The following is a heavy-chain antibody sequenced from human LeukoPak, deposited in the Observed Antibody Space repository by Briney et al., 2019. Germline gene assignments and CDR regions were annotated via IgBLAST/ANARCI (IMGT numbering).Heavy chain of an antibody. Sequence: ASVKVSCKACGYTFTGYYMHWVRQAPGQGLEWMGWINPNSGGTNYAQKFQGRVTMTRDTSISTAYMELSRLRSDDTAVYYCARSTGYSYGFFSYFDYWGQGTLVTVSS. J-gene: IGHJ4*02. CDR1: GYTFTGYY. V-gene: IGHV1-2*02. CDR3: ARSTGYSYGFFSYFDY. CDR2: INPNSGGT. D-gene: IGHD5-18*01.